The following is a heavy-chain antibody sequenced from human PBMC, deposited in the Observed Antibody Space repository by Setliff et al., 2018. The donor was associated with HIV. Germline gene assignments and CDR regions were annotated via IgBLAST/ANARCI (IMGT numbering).Heavy chain of an antibody. V-gene: IGHV4-4*08. CDR1: AVSIGGYS. J-gene: IGHJ3*02. CDR2: IYSTDTT. CDR3: ARLYYDFWSGYYSFGREHAFDI. D-gene: IGHD3-3*01. Sequence: KPSETLSLTCTVSAVSIGGYSWSWIRQSPGKGLEWIGSIYSTDTTNHNPSLKSRVTISVDTSKNQFSLKLSSVTAADTAVYYCARLYYDFWSGYYSFGREHAFDIWGQGTMVTVSS.